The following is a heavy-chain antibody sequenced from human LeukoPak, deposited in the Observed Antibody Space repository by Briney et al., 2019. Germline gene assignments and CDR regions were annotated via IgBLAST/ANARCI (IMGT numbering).Heavy chain of an antibody. J-gene: IGHJ3*02. Sequence: ASVTVSCTASGYTFTGYYMHWVRQAPGQGLEWMGRINPNSGGTNYAQKFQGRVTMTRDTSISTAYMELSRLRSDDTAVYYCARDFVYDSGGYYRDAFDIWGQGTMVTVSS. D-gene: IGHD3-22*01. CDR1: GYTFTGYY. CDR3: ARDFVYDSGGYYRDAFDI. V-gene: IGHV1-2*06. CDR2: INPNSGGT.